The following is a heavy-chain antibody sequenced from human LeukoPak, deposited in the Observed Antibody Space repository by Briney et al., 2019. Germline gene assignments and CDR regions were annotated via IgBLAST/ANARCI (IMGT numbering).Heavy chain of an antibody. J-gene: IGHJ4*02. CDR1: GFTFSSYA. CDR3: AKGSSMILVVISS. V-gene: IGHV3-30*04. CDR2: ISYDGSNK. Sequence: GALRLSCAASGFTFSSYAMHWVRQAAGKGLEWVAVISYDGSNKYYADSVKGRFTISRDNSKNTLYLQVNSLRAEDTAVYYCAKGSSMILVVISSWGQGTLVTVSS. D-gene: IGHD3-22*01.